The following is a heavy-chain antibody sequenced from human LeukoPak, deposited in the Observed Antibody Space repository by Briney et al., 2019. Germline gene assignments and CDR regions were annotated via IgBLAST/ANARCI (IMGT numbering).Heavy chain of an antibody. CDR2: ISSSGSTI. Sequence: PGGSLRLSCAASGFTFSSYEMIWVRQAPGRGLEGVSYISSSGSTIYYAASVKGRFTLSRDNAKNSLYLQMNSLRVEDTAVYYCAELGITMIGGVWGKGTTVTVSS. CDR1: GFTFSSYE. V-gene: IGHV3-48*03. D-gene: IGHD3-10*02. CDR3: AELGITMIGGV. J-gene: IGHJ6*04.